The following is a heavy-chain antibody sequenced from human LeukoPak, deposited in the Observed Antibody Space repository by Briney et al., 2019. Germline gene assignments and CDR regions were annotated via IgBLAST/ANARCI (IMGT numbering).Heavy chain of an antibody. V-gene: IGHV3-33*01. CDR1: GFTFSSYA. J-gene: IGHJ4*02. CDR2: IWYDGSNK. CDR3: ARDRGMSSCYYRY. D-gene: IGHD2-15*01. Sequence: GGSLRLSCAASGFTFSSYAMRWVRQPPGKGLEWVAVIWYDGSNKYYADSVKGRFTISRDNSKHTLYMQMNSLRAEDTAVYSCARDRGMSSCYYRYWGQGTLVTVSS.